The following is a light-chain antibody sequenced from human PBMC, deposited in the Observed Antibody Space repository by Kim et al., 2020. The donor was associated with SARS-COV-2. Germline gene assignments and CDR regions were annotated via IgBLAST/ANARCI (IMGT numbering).Light chain of an antibody. CDR3: QKYISAPFT. J-gene: IGKJ3*01. CDR2: AAS. Sequence: ASVVDRVTITCRASQGVSNYLAWYHQKPGKVPKLLSYAASTLQSVVPSRVSGSGSGTDFTLTISSLQPEDVATYYCQKYISAPFTFGPGTKVDIK. V-gene: IGKV1-27*01. CDR1: QGVSNY.